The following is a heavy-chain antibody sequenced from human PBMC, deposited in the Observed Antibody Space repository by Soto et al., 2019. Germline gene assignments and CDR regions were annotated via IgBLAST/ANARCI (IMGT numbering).Heavy chain of an antibody. D-gene: IGHD3-10*01. V-gene: IGHV3-7*03. Sequence: PGGSLRLSCEASGFTSGSYWMAWVRQAPGKGLEWVANIQQDGRERHYGDSVKGRLTISRDNAKNSLYLEMNSLRAEDTAFYYCVREGRLLGAFDIWGQGTMVTVSS. CDR2: IQQDGRER. J-gene: IGHJ3*02. CDR1: GFTSGSYW. CDR3: VREGRLLGAFDI.